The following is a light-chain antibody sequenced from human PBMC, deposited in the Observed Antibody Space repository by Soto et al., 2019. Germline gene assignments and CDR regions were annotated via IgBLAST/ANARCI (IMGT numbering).Light chain of an antibody. Sequence: ELVMTQTPATLSVSPGERSPLSWRASQSVSSNLAWYQQKPGQAPRLLIYGASTRATGIPARFSGSGSGAEFTLTISSLQSEDFAVYYCQQYNNWPRTFGQGTKVEIK. J-gene: IGKJ1*01. CDR3: QQYNNWPRT. V-gene: IGKV3-15*01. CDR2: GAS. CDR1: QSVSSN.